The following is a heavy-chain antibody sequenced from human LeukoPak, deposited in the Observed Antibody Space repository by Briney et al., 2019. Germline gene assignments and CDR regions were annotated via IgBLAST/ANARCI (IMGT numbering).Heavy chain of an antibody. D-gene: IGHD2-15*01. Sequence: GGSLRLSCAASGFTFSSDSMNWVRQAPGKGLEWVSSISSSSSDIYYADSVKSRFTISRDNAKNSLYLQMNSLRAEDTAVYYCARDPLAYCSGGSCNWFDPRGQGTLVTVSS. J-gene: IGHJ5*02. CDR3: ARDPLAYCSGGSCNWFDP. CDR1: GFTFSSDS. V-gene: IGHV3-21*01. CDR2: ISSSSSDI.